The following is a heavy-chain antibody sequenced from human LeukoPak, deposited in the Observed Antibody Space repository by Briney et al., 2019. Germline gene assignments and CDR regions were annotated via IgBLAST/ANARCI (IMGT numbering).Heavy chain of an antibody. V-gene: IGHV4-39*07. J-gene: IGHJ4*02. CDR2: IYYSGST. CDR3: ARDLGYYYVY. CDR1: GGSISSSSYY. Sequence: SETLSLTCTVSGGSISSSSYYWGWIRQPPGKGLEWIGSIYYSGSTYYNPSLKSRVTISVDTSKNQFSLKLSSVTAADTAIYYCARDLGYYYVYWGQGALVTVSS. D-gene: IGHD3-22*01.